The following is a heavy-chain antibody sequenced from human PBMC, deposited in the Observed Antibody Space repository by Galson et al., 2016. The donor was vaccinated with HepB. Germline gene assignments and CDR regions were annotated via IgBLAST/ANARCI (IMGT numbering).Heavy chain of an antibody. V-gene: IGHV4-39*01. Sequence: SETLSLTCTVSSGSISSSRYYWGWIRQPQGKGLEWLGSVYSSGTAYYDPTLKSRVSISVDTSKNQFSLKLSSVTAGDTAVYFCASHCGGDCYNNLADAFDIWGRGTMVTVSS. CDR2: VYSSGTA. CDR3: ASHCGGDCYNNLADAFDI. CDR1: SGSISSSRYY. D-gene: IGHD2-21*01. J-gene: IGHJ3*02.